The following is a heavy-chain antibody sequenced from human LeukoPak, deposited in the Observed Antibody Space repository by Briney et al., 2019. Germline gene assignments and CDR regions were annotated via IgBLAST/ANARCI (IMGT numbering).Heavy chain of an antibody. V-gene: IGHV3-7*01. CDR2: IKQDGSEK. J-gene: IGHJ6*03. CDR3: AKGANSYGSGSYTPTTYNYYYRDV. D-gene: IGHD3-10*01. CDR1: GIIFSNYW. Sequence: PGGSLRLSCAASGIIFSNYWMSWVRQAPGKGLEWVANIKQDGSEKYYVDSVKGRFAISRDNAKNSLYLQMNSLRAEDTAVYYCAKGANSYGSGSYTPTTYNYYYRDVWGKGTTVTVSS.